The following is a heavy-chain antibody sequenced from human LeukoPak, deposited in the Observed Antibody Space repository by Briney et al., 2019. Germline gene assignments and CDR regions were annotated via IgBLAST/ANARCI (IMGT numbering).Heavy chain of an antibody. V-gene: IGHV3-23*01. CDR3: AKDGTYYHDPGTFDY. J-gene: IGHJ4*02. CDR1: GFTFSSYA. Sequence: GGSLRLSCAASGFTFSSYAMSWVRQAPGKGLEWVSAISGSGGSTYYADSVKGRFTISRDNSKNALYLQMNSLRAEDTAVYYCAKDGTYYHDPGTFDYWGPGNPGHRLL. CDR2: ISGSGGST. D-gene: IGHD3-3*02.